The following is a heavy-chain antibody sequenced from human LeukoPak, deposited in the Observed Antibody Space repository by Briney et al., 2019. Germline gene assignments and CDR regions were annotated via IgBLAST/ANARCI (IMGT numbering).Heavy chain of an antibody. CDR2: INHSRST. Sequence: SETLSLTCAVYGGSFSGYYWSWIRQPPGKGLEWIGEINHSRSTNYNPSLKSRVTISVDTSKNQFSLKLSSVTAADTAVYYCARGKRQRNYDFWSGPHNWFDPWGQGTLVTVSS. V-gene: IGHV4-34*01. J-gene: IGHJ5*02. CDR3: ARGKRQRNYDFWSGPHNWFDP. CDR1: GGSFSGYY. D-gene: IGHD3-3*01.